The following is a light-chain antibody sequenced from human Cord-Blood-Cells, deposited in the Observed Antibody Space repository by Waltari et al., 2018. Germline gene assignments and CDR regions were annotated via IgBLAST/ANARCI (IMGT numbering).Light chain of an antibody. V-gene: IGLV2-23*02. CDR2: EVS. CDR1: SSDVGSYNL. J-gene: IGLJ1*01. Sequence: QSALTQPASVSGSPGQSITISCTGTSSDVGSYNLVSWYQQHPGKAPKLMIYEVSKRPSGVSNRFAGSKSGNTASLTISGLQAEDEADYYCCSYAGSSTVFGTGTKGTVL. CDR3: CSYAGSSTV.